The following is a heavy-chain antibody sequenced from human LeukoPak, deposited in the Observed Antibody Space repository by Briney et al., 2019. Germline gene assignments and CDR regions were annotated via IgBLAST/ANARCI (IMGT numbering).Heavy chain of an antibody. CDR1: GFPFSIYA. CDR2: ISGSGGST. D-gene: IGHD5-12*01. CDR3: AKGVYSGWYYFDY. V-gene: IGHV3-23*01. J-gene: IGHJ4*02. Sequence: GGSLRLSCAASGFPFSIYAMSCVREAPGKGLEGVSAISGSGGSTYYADSVKGRFTISRDNSKNTLYLQMNSLRAEDTAVYYCAKGVYSGWYYFDYWGQGTLVTVSS.